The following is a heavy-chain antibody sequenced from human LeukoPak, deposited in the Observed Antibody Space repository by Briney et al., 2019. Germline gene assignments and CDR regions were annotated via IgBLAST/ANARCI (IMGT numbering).Heavy chain of an antibody. V-gene: IGHV4-34*01. Sequence: ASETLSLTCTVYSESFSGYYWSWIRQPPGKGLEWIGEINHSGSTNYNPSLKSRVTISVDTSKNQFSLKLSSVTAADTAVYYCASRGWLRLVQFDYWGQGTPVTVSS. D-gene: IGHD5-12*01. J-gene: IGHJ4*02. CDR3: ASRGWLRLVQFDY. CDR1: SESFSGYY. CDR2: INHSGST.